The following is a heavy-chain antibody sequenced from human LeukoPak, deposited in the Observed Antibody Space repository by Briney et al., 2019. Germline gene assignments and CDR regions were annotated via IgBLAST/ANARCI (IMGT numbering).Heavy chain of an antibody. CDR1: RGTFSSYA. CDR2: IMANRGIA. Sequence: GASVNVSCKASRGTFSSYAIRWVRQAPGQGREWMGRIMANRGIANYAQKFQGSVKITAEKSTSTAYMELSSLRSEDTPVYYCARDHSITMNSEIDYWGQGTLVTVSS. J-gene: IGHJ4*02. D-gene: IGHD3-22*01. CDR3: ARDHSITMNSEIDY. V-gene: IGHV1-69*04.